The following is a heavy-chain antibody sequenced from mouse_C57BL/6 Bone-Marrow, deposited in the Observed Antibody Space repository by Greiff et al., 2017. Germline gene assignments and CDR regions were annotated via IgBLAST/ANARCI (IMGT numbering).Heavy chain of an antibody. J-gene: IGHJ3*01. CDR2: IDPSDSYT. CDR1: GYTFTSYW. D-gene: IGHD6-1*01. V-gene: IGHV1-69*01. Sequence: QVHVKQPGAELVMPGASVKLSCKASGYTFTSYWMHWVKQRPGQGLEWIGEIDPSDSYTNYNQKFNGKSTLTVDKSSSTAYMQLSSLTSEDSAVYYCAIHSAWFAYWGQGTLVTVSA. CDR3: AIHSAWFAY.